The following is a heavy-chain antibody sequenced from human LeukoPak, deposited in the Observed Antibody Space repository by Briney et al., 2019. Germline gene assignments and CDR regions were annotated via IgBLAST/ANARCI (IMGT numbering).Heavy chain of an antibody. CDR1: GYTFTSYD. Sequence: GASVKVSCKASGYTFTSYDINWVRQATGKGLEWMGWMNPNSGNKGYAQKFKGRVTMTRNTSISTAYMELSSLRSDGTAVYYCARKRVIAAAGTGPGWWFDPWGQGTLVTVSS. CDR2: MNPNSGNK. CDR3: ARKRVIAAAGTGPGWWFDP. D-gene: IGHD6-13*01. J-gene: IGHJ5*02. V-gene: IGHV1-8*01.